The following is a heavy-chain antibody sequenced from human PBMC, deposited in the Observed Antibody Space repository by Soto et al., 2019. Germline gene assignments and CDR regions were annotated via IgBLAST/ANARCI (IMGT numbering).Heavy chain of an antibody. D-gene: IGHD2-15*01. CDR2: IYYSGST. CDR3: ARTQAVFIDY. Sequence: QLQLQESGPGLVKPSETLSLTCTVSGGSISSSSSYWGWIRQPPGKGLEWTGSIYYSGSTYYNPSLKSRVTISVDTSKNQFSLKLSSVTAADTAVYYCARTQAVFIDYWGQGTLVTVSS. CDR1: GGSISSSSSY. V-gene: IGHV4-39*01. J-gene: IGHJ4*02.